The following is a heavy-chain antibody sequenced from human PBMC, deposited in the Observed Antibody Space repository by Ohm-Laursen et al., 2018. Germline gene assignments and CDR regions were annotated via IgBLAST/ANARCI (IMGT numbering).Heavy chain of an antibody. V-gene: IGHV4-59*12. CDR3: ARASSGSYYDVAFDQ. J-gene: IGHJ4*02. CDR2: IYHSGST. D-gene: IGHD3-10*01. Sequence: GTLSLTCAISGGSISSYYWSWIRQHPGKGLEWIGYIYHSGSTYYNPSLKSRITMSVDTSKNHFSLKLTSVTAADTAVYYCARASSGSYYDVAFDQWGQGTLVTVSS. CDR1: GGSISSYY.